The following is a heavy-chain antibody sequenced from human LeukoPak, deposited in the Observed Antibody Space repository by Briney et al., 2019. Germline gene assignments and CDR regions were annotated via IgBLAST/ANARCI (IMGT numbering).Heavy chain of an antibody. CDR1: GFTFSNAW. D-gene: IGHD1-26*01. J-gene: IGHJ4*02. V-gene: IGHV4-59*01. Sequence: GSLRLSCAASGFTFSNAWMNWVRQAPGKGLEWIGYVYNSENTNYNPSLKSRATISADTSKNQFSLKLNSVTAADTAVYYCVRDRELHYWGRGILVTVSS. CDR2: VYNSENT. CDR3: VRDRELHY.